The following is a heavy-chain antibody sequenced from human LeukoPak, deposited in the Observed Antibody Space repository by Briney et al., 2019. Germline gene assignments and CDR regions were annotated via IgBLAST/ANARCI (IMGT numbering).Heavy chain of an antibody. Sequence: ASVKVSCKASGYTFTSYGISWVRQAPGQGLEWMGWISAYNGNTNYAQKLQGRVTMTTDTSTSTAYMELRSLRSDDTAVYYCASVVSRRGIVVVRSYYFDYWGQGTLVTVSS. J-gene: IGHJ4*02. CDR1: GYTFTSYG. CDR3: ASVVSRRGIVVVRSYYFDY. CDR2: ISAYNGNT. V-gene: IGHV1-18*01. D-gene: IGHD3-22*01.